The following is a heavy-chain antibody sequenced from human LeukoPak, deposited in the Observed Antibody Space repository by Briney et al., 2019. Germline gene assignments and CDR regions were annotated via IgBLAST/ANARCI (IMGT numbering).Heavy chain of an antibody. J-gene: IGHJ4*02. Sequence: PGGSLRLSCAASGFTFSTYVMSWVRQAPGKGLEWVSTVSVSGSSTYYADSVKGRFTISRDNSKNSVYQQMNSLRAEDTAVYYCAKDPYSSSWYPDYWGQGTLVTVSS. CDR2: VSVSGSST. CDR3: AKDPYSSSWYPDY. CDR1: GFTFSTYV. D-gene: IGHD6-13*01. V-gene: IGHV3-23*01.